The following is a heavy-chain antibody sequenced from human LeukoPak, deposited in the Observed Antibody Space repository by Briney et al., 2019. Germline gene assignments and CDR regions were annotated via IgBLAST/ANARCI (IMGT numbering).Heavy chain of an antibody. D-gene: IGHD6-13*01. CDR2: ISSDGSNK. Sequence: GWSLTLSCAASGFTFSNYSMHWVRQAPGKGLEGVAVISSDGSNKYYADSVKGRFTFSRDNSKNTLYLQMTSLRAEDTAVYYCARVNFAAAAMDVWGKGTTVTVSS. CDR3: ARVNFAAAAMDV. J-gene: IGHJ6*04. V-gene: IGHV3-30*04. CDR1: GFTFSNYS.